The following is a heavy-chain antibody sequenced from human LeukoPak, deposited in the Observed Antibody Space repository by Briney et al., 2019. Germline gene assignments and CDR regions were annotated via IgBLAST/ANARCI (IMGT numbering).Heavy chain of an antibody. CDR3: ARGGIAARPVVYYYGMDV. V-gene: IGHV3-33*08. CDR2: ISHDENNK. J-gene: IGHJ6*02. Sequence: GGSLRLSCAASGFSFRSYAMHWVRQAPGKGLEGGAVISHDENNKYYADSVKGRFTISRDNSKNTLYLQMNSLRAEDTAVYYCARGGIAARPVVYYYGMDVWGQGTTVTVSS. D-gene: IGHD6-6*01. CDR1: GFSFRSYA.